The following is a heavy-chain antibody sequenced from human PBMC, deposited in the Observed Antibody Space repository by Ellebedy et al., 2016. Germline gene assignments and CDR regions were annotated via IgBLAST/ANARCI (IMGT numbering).Heavy chain of an antibody. J-gene: IGHJ3*02. CDR2: IDPSDSYT. CDR1: GYSFTSYW. D-gene: IGHD2-2*01. CDR3: ARPYCSSTSCDAFDI. V-gene: IGHV5-10-1*01. Sequence: KVSXXGSGYSFTSYWISWVRQMPGKGLEWMGRIDPSDSYTNYSPSFQGHVTISADKSISTAYLQWSSLKASDTAMYYCARPYCSSTSCDAFDIWGQGTMVTVSS.